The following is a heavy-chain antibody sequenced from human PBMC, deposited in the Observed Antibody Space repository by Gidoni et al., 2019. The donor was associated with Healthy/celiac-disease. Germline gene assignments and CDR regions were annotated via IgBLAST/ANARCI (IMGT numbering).Heavy chain of an antibody. CDR2: IYYSGST. CDR3: ARFGPIKDYFDY. Sequence: QLQLQESGPGLVKPSETLSLTCTVSGGSISSSSYYWGWIRQPPGKGLEWIGSIYYSGSTYYNPSLKSRVTISVDTSKNQFSLKLSSVTAADTAVYYCARFGPIKDYFDYWGQGTLVTVSS. CDR1: GGSISSSSYY. J-gene: IGHJ4*02. V-gene: IGHV4-39*01. D-gene: IGHD3-10*01.